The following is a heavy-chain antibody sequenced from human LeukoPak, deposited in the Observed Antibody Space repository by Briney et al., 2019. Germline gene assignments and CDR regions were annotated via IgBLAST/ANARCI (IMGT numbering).Heavy chain of an antibody. CDR3: ARQGYCSSTSCYNRGFFDY. D-gene: IGHD2-2*01. V-gene: IGHV4-39*01. Sequence: SETLSLTCTVSGGSISSSSYYWGWIRQPPGKGLEWIGSIYYSGSTNYNPSLKSRVTIYVDTSRSQFSLKLSSVTAADTAVYYCARQGYCSSTSCYNRGFFDYWGQGTLVTVSS. CDR1: GGSISSSSYY. J-gene: IGHJ4*02. CDR2: IYYSGST.